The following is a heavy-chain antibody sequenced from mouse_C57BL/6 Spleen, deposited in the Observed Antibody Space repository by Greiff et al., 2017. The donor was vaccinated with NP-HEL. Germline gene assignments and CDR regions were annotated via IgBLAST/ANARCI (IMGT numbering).Heavy chain of an antibody. D-gene: IGHD1-1*01. J-gene: IGHJ4*01. V-gene: IGHV1-22*01. Sequence: EVQLQESGPELVKPGASVKMSCKASGYTFTDYNMHWVKQSHGKSLEWIGYINPNNGGTSYNQKFKGKATLTVNKSSSTAYMELRSLTSEDSAVYYCASTVVAPYYYAMDYWGQGTSVTVSS. CDR1: GYTFTDYN. CDR3: ASTVVAPYYYAMDY. CDR2: INPNNGGT.